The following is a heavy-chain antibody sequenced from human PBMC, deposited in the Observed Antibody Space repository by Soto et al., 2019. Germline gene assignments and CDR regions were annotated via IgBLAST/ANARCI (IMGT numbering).Heavy chain of an antibody. V-gene: IGHV1-18*01. J-gene: IGHJ5*02. CDR2: ISAYNGNT. D-gene: IGHD4-17*01. CDR1: GYTFTSYG. CDR3: ARGGTVTSWFDP. Sequence: QVQLVQSGAEVKKPGASVKVSCKASGYTFTSYGISWVRQAPGQGLEWMGWISAYNGNTNYAQKLQGRVTMTTDTSTSTAYMELXSXRXXXXXVYYCARGGTVTSWFDPWGQGTLVTVXS.